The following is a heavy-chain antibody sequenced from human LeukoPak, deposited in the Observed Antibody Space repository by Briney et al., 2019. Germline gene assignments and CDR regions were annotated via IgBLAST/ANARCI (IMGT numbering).Heavy chain of an antibody. CDR2: ISSSSSTI. J-gene: IGHJ4*02. CDR3: ASSGDGYYFDY. D-gene: IGHD7-27*01. Sequence: GGSLRLSCAASGFTFSSYSMNWVRQAPGKGLEWVSYISSSSSTIYYADSVKGRFTISRDNAKNSLYLQMNSLRAEDTAVYYRASSGDGYYFDYWGQGTLVTVSS. CDR1: GFTFSSYS. V-gene: IGHV3-48*04.